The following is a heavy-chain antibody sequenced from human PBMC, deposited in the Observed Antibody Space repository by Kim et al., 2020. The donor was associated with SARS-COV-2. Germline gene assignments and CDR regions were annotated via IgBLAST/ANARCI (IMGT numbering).Heavy chain of an antibody. CDR1: GFTFSNYG. CDR3: ARNGEDYRMDY. J-gene: IGHJ4*02. V-gene: IGHV3-33*01. CDR2: IWFDGSRT. D-gene: IGHD2-8*01. Sequence: GGSLRLSCAASGFTFSNYGMHWVRQAPGKGLEWVAIIWFDGSRTYYADSVKGRFSIARDDSKSILYLQMNSLRVEDTALYYCARNGEDYRMDYWGQGAL.